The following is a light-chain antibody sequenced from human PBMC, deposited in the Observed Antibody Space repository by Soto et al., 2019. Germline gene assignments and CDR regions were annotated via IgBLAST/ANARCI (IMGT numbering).Light chain of an antibody. Sequence: DIQMTQSPSSLSASVGDRVTITCRASESIARQLNWYQQKPGKDPKLLIYAASSLQNGVPSRFRGGGSGTDFTLTISNLQPEDFATYYCQQTYSTLSITFGQGTRLEIK. CDR2: AAS. CDR1: ESIARQ. CDR3: QQTYSTLSIT. J-gene: IGKJ5*01. V-gene: IGKV1-39*01.